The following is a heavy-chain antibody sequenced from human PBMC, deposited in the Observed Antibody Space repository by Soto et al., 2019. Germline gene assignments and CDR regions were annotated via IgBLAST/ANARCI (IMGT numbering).Heavy chain of an antibody. J-gene: IGHJ4*02. CDR2: IIPIFGTA. V-gene: IGHV1-69*06. CDR1: GGTFSSYA. D-gene: IGHD5-18*01. CDR3: ASYVDTAMVRFDY. Sequence: SVKVSCKASGGTFSSYAISWVRQAPGQGLEWMGGIIPIFGTANYAQKFQGRVTITADKSTSTAYMELSSLRSEDTAVYYCASYVDTAMVRFDYWGQGTLVTVSS.